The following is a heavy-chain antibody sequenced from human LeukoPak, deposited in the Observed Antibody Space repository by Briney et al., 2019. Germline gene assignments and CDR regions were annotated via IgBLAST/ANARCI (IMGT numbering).Heavy chain of an antibody. J-gene: IGHJ4*02. V-gene: IGHV3-21*01. CDR1: GFTFSSYS. D-gene: IGHD6-13*01. CDR3: ARVRPPYSSSWYATIDY. CDR2: ISSSSSYI. Sequence: GGSLRLSCAASGFTFSSYSMNWVRQAPGKGLEWVSSISSSSSYIYYADPVKGRFTISRDNAKNSLYLQMNSLRAEDTAVYYCARVRPPYSSSWYATIDYWGQGTLVTVSS.